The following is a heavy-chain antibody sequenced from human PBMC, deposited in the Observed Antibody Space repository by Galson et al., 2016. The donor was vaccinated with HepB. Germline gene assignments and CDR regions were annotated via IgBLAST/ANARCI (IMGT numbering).Heavy chain of an antibody. J-gene: IGHJ2*01. Sequence: SLRLSCAASGFIFSSYSMNWVRQAPGKGLDWVSTISGSGGETHYADSVKGRFTFSRDNSKNTMYVQMTSLRAEDTAVYYCASGTTVTTPNSFWYFDLWGRGTLVTVSS. V-gene: IGHV3-23*01. D-gene: IGHD4-23*01. CDR2: ISGSGGET. CDR1: GFIFSSYS. CDR3: ASGTTVTTPNSFWYFDL.